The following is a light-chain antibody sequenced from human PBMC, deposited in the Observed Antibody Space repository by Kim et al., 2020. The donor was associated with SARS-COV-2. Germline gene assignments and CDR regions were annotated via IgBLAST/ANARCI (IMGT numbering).Light chain of an antibody. V-gene: IGKV1-5*01. CDR1: QNINSW. Sequence: DIQMTQSLATLSASVGDRVTITCRASQNINSWLAWYQQKPGKAPNLLIYDASSLESGVPSRFSGSGSGTEYTLTISSLQPDDFATYYCQQYNSHWTFGQGTKVEIK. CDR3: QQYNSHWT. CDR2: DAS. J-gene: IGKJ1*01.